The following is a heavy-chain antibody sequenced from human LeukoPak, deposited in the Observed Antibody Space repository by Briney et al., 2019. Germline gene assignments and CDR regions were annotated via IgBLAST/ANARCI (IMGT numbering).Heavy chain of an antibody. J-gene: IGHJ5*02. CDR2: IIPILGIA. CDR1: GGTFSSYA. Sequence: GASVKVSCKASGGTFSSYAISWVRQAPGQGLEWMGRIIPILGIANYAQKFQGRVTITADKSTSTAYMELSSLRSEDTAVYYCARDRVVTAANAGYNWFDPWGQGTLVTVSS. V-gene: IGHV1-69*04. CDR3: ARDRVVTAANAGYNWFDP. D-gene: IGHD2-2*01.